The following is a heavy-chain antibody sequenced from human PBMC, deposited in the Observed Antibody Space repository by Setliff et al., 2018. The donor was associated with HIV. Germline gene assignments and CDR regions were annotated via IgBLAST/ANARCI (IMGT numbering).Heavy chain of an antibody. J-gene: IGHJ4*02. CDR2: ISSSGSTT. V-gene: IGHV3-11*04. CDR1: GFTFSDYY. Sequence: GGSLRLSCAASGFTFSDYYMSWIRQAPGKGLEWVSYISSSGSTTYYADSVKGRFTISRDNAMNSLYLQMHSLRAEDTAVYFCARDKAVAGNHRPYYFDYWGQGTLVTVSS. CDR3: ARDKAVAGNHRPYYFDY. D-gene: IGHD6-19*01.